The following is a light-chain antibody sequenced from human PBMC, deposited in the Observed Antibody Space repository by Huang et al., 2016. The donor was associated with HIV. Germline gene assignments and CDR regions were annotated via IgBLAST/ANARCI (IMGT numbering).Light chain of an antibody. J-gene: IGKJ4*01. V-gene: IGKV1-39*01. CDR2: SAS. Sequence: DIQMTQSPSSLSAFVGDRVTITCRASQSVTHSLHWYQQKPGKAPKLLIYSASSLQSGVPSRLSGTGSGTYFTLTINSLQPEDFATYYCQQSYRAPLTFGGGTRVEIK. CDR3: QQSYRAPLT. CDR1: QSVTHS.